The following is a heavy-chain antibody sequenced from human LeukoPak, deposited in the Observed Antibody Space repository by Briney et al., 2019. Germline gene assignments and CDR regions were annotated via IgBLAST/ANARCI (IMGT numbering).Heavy chain of an antibody. CDR1: GFTFSDYY. V-gene: IGHV3-11*01. D-gene: IGHD6-19*01. Sequence: NPGGSLRLSCAASGFTFSDYYMSWIRQAPGKGLEWVSYISSSGSTIYYADSVKGRFTISRDNAKNSLYLQMNSLRAEDTAVYYCASSLLDGYSSGWVLGDWFDPWGQGTLVTVSS. CDR2: ISSSGSTI. CDR3: ASSLLDGYSSGWVLGDWFDP. J-gene: IGHJ5*02.